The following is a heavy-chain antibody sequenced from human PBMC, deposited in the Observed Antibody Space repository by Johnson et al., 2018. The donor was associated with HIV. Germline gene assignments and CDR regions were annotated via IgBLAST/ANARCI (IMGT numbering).Heavy chain of an antibody. J-gene: IGHJ3*02. CDR1: GFTFDDYA. CDR3: TKVSKRLLWFGEFCVAFVI. CDR2: ISWNSGNL. Sequence: EVQLVESGGGLVQPGRSLRLSCAASGFTFDDYAMYWVRQAPGKGLEWVPGISWNSGNLAYVDSVKGRFPISRDNAKNSLYLQINSLRAEDTAVYYCTKVSKRLLWFGEFCVAFVIWGQGKMVTVSS. V-gene: IGHV3-9*01. D-gene: IGHD3-10*01.